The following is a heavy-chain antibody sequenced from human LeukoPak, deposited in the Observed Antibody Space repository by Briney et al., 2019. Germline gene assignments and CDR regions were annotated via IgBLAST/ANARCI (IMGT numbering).Heavy chain of an antibody. D-gene: IGHD6-13*01. Sequence: SETLSLTCTVSGGSISSSSYYWGWIRQPPGTGLEWIGSIYYSGSTYYNPSLKSRVTISVDTSKNQFSLKLSSVTAADTAVYYCARGQQLGAFDIWGQGTMVTVSS. V-gene: IGHV4-39*01. CDR2: IYYSGST. J-gene: IGHJ3*02. CDR3: ARGQQLGAFDI. CDR1: GGSISSSSYY.